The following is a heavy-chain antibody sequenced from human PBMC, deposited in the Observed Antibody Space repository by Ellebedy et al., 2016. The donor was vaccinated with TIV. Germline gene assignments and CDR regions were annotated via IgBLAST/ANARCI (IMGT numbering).Heavy chain of an antibody. V-gene: IGHV3-23*01. CDR1: GFTFSNYA. J-gene: IGHJ6*02. CDR3: ARAPSYLGDIVVVPAASLRAYYYGMDV. D-gene: IGHD2-2*01. Sequence: GESLKISCAASGFTFSNYAMSWVRQAPGKGLEWVSAISGSGGSTYYADSVKGRFTVSRDNAKNSLYLQMNSLRAEDTAVYYCARAPSYLGDIVVVPAASLRAYYYGMDVWGQGTTVTVSS. CDR2: ISGSGGST.